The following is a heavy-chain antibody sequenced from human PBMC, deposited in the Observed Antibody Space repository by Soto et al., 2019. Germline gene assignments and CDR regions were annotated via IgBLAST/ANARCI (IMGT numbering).Heavy chain of an antibody. CDR1: GGSISSYY. CDR2: IYYSGST. V-gene: IGHV4-59*01. Sequence: QVQLQESGPGLVKPSETLSLTCTVSGGSISSYYWSWIRQPPGKGLEWIGYIYYSGSTNYNPSLKSRVTISVETYKNQFALMLSSVTAADTAVYYCARGPWGVRGVKPLDYWGQGTLVTVSS. J-gene: IGHJ4*02. D-gene: IGHD3-10*01. CDR3: ARGPWGVRGVKPLDY.